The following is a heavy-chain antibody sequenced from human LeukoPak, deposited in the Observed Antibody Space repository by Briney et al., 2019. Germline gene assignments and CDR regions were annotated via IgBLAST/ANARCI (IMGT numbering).Heavy chain of an antibody. Sequence: GGSLRLSCAASGFTFSSYAMSWVRQAPGKGLEWVSGISGSDGSTNYADSVKGRFTISRENSKNTLYLQMNSLRAEDTAVYYCAKLREWELPDLFDYWGQGTLVTVSS. CDR1: GFTFSSYA. D-gene: IGHD1-26*01. J-gene: IGHJ4*02. V-gene: IGHV3-23*01. CDR3: AKLREWELPDLFDY. CDR2: ISGSDGST.